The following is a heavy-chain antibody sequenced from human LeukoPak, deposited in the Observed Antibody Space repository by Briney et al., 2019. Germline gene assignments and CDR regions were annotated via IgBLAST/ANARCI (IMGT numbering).Heavy chain of an antibody. Sequence: PGGSLRLSCAASGFTFSSYAMSWVRQAPGKGLEWVSVIYSGGTTYYADSVKGRFTISRDNSKNTLYLQMNSLRAEDTAVYYCARVNWARLDYWGQGALVTVSS. V-gene: IGHV3-66*01. CDR3: ARVNWARLDY. J-gene: IGHJ4*02. CDR2: IYSGGTT. D-gene: IGHD7-27*01. CDR1: GFTFSSYA.